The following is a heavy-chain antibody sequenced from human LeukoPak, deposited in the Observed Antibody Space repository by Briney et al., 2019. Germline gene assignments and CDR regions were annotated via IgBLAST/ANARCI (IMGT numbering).Heavy chain of an antibody. D-gene: IGHD2-2*02. CDR1: GGSFSGYY. Sequence: SETLSLTCAVYGGSFSGYYWSWIRQPPGKGLGWIGEINHSGSTNYNPSLKSRVTISVDTSKNQFSLKLSSVTAADTAVYYCASLRGYCSSTSCYRNYYYMDVWGKGTTVTVSS. V-gene: IGHV4-34*01. CDR2: INHSGST. CDR3: ASLRGYCSSTSCYRNYYYMDV. J-gene: IGHJ6*03.